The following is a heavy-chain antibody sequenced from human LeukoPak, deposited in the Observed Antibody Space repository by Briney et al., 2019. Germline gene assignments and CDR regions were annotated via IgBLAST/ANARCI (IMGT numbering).Heavy chain of an antibody. CDR3: ARGYCTNGVCYFMDY. Sequence: ASVKVSCKASGYTFTSYDINWVRQATGQGLEWMGWMNPNSGNTGYAQKFQGRVTMTRNTSISTAYMELSSPRSEDTAVYYCARGYCTNGVCYFMDYWGQGTLVTVSS. J-gene: IGHJ4*02. CDR1: GYTFTSYD. V-gene: IGHV1-8*01. D-gene: IGHD2-8*01. CDR2: MNPNSGNT.